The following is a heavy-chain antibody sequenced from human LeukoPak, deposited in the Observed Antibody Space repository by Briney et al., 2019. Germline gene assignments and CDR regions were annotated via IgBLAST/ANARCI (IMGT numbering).Heavy chain of an antibody. V-gene: IGHV3-66*01. D-gene: IGHD1-1*01. CDR3: ARYNRYWYFDL. J-gene: IGHJ2*01. CDR2: IYSGGST. CDR1: GFTVSSNY. Sequence: PGGSLRLSCAASGFTVSSNYMSWVRQAPGKGLEWVSFIYSGGSTYYADSVKGRFTISRDNSKNTLSLQMNSLRAEDTAVYYCARYNRYWYFDLWGRGTLVTVSS.